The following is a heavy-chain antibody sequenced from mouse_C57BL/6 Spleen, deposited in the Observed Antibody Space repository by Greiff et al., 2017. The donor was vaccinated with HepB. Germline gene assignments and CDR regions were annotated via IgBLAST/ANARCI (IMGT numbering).Heavy chain of an antibody. CDR1: GFTFSSYA. J-gene: IGHJ3*01. Sequence: EVMLVESGGGLVKPGGSLKLSCAASGFTFSSYAMSWVRQTPEKRLEWVATISDGGSYTYYPDNVKGRFTISRDNAKYNLYLQMSHLKSEDKAMYYCARWDDRFAYWGQGTLVTVSA. V-gene: IGHV5-4*03. CDR2: ISDGGSYT. D-gene: IGHD2-3*01. CDR3: ARWDDRFAY.